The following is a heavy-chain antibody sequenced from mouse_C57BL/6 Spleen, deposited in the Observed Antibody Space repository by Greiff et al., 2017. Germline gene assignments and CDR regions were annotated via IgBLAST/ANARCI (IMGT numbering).Heavy chain of an antibody. D-gene: IGHD4-1*01. V-gene: IGHV1-82*01. Sequence: QVQLQQSGPELVKPGASVKISCKASGYAFSSSWMNWVKQRPGKGLEWIGRIYPGDGDTNYNGKFKGKATMTADKSYSTAYMQLSSLTSEDSAIYYCARWDGGHFDYWGQGTTLTVSS. CDR1: GYAFSSSW. J-gene: IGHJ2*01. CDR3: ARWDGGHFDY. CDR2: IYPGDGDT.